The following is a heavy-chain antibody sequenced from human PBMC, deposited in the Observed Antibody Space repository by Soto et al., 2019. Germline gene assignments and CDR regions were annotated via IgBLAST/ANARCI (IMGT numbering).Heavy chain of an antibody. CDR2: ISYDGSNK. D-gene: IGHD6-13*01. J-gene: IGHJ5*02. Sequence: GGSLRLSCGASGFAFSSYAMHWLRQAPGKGLEWVAVISYDGSNKYYADSVKGRFTISRDNSKNTLYLQMNSLRAEDTAVYYCARELQSSYSSSWYPNWFDPWGQGTLVTVSS. CDR1: GFAFSSYA. V-gene: IGHV3-30-3*01. CDR3: ARELQSSYSSSWYPNWFDP.